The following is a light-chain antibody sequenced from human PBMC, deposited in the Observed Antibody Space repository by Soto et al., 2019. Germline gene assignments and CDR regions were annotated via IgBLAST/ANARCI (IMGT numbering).Light chain of an antibody. CDR3: TAFSANRVYL. J-gene: IGLJ1*01. V-gene: IGLV2-11*01. CDR1: NSDVGRYNF. CDR2: AVS. Sequence: QSVLTQPRSVSGSPGQSVTISCTGTNSDVGRYNFVSWYQQLPGKAPKLLISAVSQRPSGVPDRFSGSKSGNTASLTISGLQAEDEADYYCTAFSANRVYLFGPGTKVTVL.